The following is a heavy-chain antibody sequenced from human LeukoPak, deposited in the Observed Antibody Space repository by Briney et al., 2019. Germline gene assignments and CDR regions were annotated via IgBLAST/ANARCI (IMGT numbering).Heavy chain of an antibody. Sequence: PGGSLRLSCAASGFTFSSYSMNWVRQAPGKGLEWVGFIRSKAYGGTTEYAASVKGRFTISRDDSTSIAYLQMNSLKTEDTAVYYCTRDLFNWNPCFDYWGQGTLVTVSS. V-gene: IGHV3-49*04. J-gene: IGHJ4*02. CDR1: GFTFSSYS. CDR2: IRSKAYGGTT. D-gene: IGHD1-20*01. CDR3: TRDLFNWNPCFDY.